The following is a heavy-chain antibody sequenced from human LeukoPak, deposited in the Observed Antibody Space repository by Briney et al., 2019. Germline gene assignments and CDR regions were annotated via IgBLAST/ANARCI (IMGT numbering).Heavy chain of an antibody. J-gene: IGHJ4*02. D-gene: IGHD3-10*01. CDR1: GYTLTELS. Sequence: ASVKVSCKVSGYTLTELSMHWVRQAPGKGLEWMGGFDPEDGETIYAQKFQGRVTMTEDTSTDTAYMELSSLRSEDTAVYYCATDGGNREVRREYFDYWGQGTLVTVSS. V-gene: IGHV1-24*01. CDR2: FDPEDGET. CDR3: ATDGGNREVRREYFDY.